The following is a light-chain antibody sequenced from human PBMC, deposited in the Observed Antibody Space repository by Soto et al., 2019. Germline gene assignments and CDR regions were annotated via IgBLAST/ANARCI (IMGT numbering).Light chain of an antibody. J-gene: IGLJ1*01. CDR3: FSCTSSGTYV. CDR2: EVS. V-gene: IGLV2-14*01. Sequence: QSALTQPASVSGSPGQSITISCTGTSSDVGNYKYVSWYQQHPGKAPKLMIYEVSNRPSGVSNRFSGSKSGNTASLTISGLQAEDETDYYCFSCTSSGTYVFGTGTKLTVL. CDR1: SSDVGNYKY.